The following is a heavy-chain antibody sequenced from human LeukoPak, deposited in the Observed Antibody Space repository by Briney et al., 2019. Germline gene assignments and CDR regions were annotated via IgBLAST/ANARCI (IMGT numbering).Heavy chain of an antibody. CDR2: ISGSGGST. Sequence: PGGSLRLSCAASGFTFSSYAMSWVRQAPGKGLEWVSAISGSGGSTYYADSVKGRFTISRDNSKNTLYLQMNSLRAEDTAVYYCARVLLWFGDPRYMDVWGKGTTVTISS. V-gene: IGHV3-23*01. J-gene: IGHJ6*03. D-gene: IGHD3-10*01. CDR3: ARVLLWFGDPRYMDV. CDR1: GFTFSSYA.